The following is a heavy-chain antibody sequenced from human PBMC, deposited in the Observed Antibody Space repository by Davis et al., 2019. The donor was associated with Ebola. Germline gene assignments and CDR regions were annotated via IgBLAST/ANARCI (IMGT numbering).Heavy chain of an antibody. J-gene: IGHJ2*01. V-gene: IGHV3-30*18. Sequence: GESLKISCAASGFTFSSYGMHWVRQAPGKGLEWLAVISYDGSNIYYADSVKGRFTISRDNSKNTLYLQMNSLRAEDTAVYYCAKDLNRGSSSWSGTWYFDLWGRGTLVTVSS. CDR1: GFTFSSYG. D-gene: IGHD6-13*01. CDR3: AKDLNRGSSSWSGTWYFDL. CDR2: ISYDGSNI.